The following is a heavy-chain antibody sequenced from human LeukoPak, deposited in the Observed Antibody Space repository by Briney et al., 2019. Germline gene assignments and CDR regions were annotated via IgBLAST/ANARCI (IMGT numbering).Heavy chain of an antibody. V-gene: IGHV1-8*01. CDR1: GYTFTSYD. CDR3: ARGPPNWGFDY. Sequence: ASVKVSCKASGYTFTSYDINWVRQATEQGLEWMGWMSPNSGNTGYAQKFQGRVTMTRDTFINTAYMELSSLRSEDTAVYYCARGPPNWGFDYWGPGTLVTVSS. J-gene: IGHJ4*02. D-gene: IGHD7-27*01. CDR2: MSPNSGNT.